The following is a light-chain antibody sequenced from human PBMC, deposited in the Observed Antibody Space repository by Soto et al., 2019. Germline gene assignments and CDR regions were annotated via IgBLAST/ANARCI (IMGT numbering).Light chain of an antibody. Sequence: DIQMTQSPSSLSASVGDRVTITCRASQGLSSWLAWYQQKPGKAPKLLLDGASRLQSGVPSRFGGSGSATAFSLTINTLQPEDFATYYWQHAKSSPCTFGPGTKVDSK. J-gene: IGKJ3*01. CDR2: GAS. CDR3: QHAKSSPCT. V-gene: IGKV1-12*01. CDR1: QGLSSW.